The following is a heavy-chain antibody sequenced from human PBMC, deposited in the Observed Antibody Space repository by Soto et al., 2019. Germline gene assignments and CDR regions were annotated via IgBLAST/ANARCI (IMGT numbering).Heavy chain of an antibody. CDR1: GFTFTSSA. V-gene: IGHV1-58*01. J-gene: IGHJ6*02. Sequence: QMQLVQSGPEVKKPGTSVKVSCKASGFTFTSSAVQWVRQARGQRLEWIGWIVVGSGNTNYAQKFQERVTITRDMSXSXXYMELSSLRSEDTAVYYCAADRGGSYYYYYYGMDVWGQGTTVTVSS. D-gene: IGHD1-26*01. CDR3: AADRGGSYYYYYYGMDV. CDR2: IVVGSGNT.